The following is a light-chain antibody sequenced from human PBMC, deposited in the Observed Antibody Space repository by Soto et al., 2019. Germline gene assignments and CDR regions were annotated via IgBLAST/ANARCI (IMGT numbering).Light chain of an antibody. CDR1: QSISSW. CDR3: QQYNDNWT. Sequence: DIHMTQTPSTLSESVGDRVTITCRASQSISSWLAWYQQKPGKAPKLLIYKASTLQSGVPSRFSGSGSGTEFTLAISSLQPDDSATYYCQQYNDNWTFGQGTKVDIK. V-gene: IGKV1-5*03. CDR2: KAS. J-gene: IGKJ1*01.